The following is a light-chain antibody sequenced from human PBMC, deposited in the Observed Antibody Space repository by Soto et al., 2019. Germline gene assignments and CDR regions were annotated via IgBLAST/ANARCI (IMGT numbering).Light chain of an antibody. Sequence: QSVLTQPPSVSAAPGQRVTISCSGSSSNVEKNYVSWYQQFPGTAHKLLIYENDKRPSRTPDRFSGSKSGTSAALGITGLQTGDEADYYCATWENSLNGVIFGGGTKLTVL. CDR1: SSNVEKNY. CDR2: END. CDR3: ATWENSLNGVI. J-gene: IGLJ2*01. V-gene: IGLV1-51*01.